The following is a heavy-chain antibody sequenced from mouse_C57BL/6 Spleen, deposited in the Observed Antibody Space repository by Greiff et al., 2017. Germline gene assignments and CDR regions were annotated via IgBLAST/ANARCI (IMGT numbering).Heavy chain of an antibody. V-gene: IGHV5-17*01. CDR2: ISSGSSTI. CDR1: GFTFSDYG. J-gene: IGHJ2*01. D-gene: IGHD1-1*01. Sequence: EVQGVESGGGLVKPGGSLKLSCAASGFTFSDYGMHWVRQAPEKGLEWVAYISSGSSTIYYADTVKGRFTISRDNAKNTLFLQMISLRSEDTAMYYCARAHYYGSSYLDYWGQGTTLTVSS. CDR3: ARAHYYGSSYLDY.